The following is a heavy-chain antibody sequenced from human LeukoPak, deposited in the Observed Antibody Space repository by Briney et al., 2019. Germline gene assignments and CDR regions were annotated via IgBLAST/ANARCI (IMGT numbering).Heavy chain of an antibody. CDR1: GFTFSSYA. Sequence: GGSLRLSCAASGFTFSSYAMHWVRQAPGKGLEWVAVISYDGSNKYYADSVKGRFTISRDSSKNTLYLQMNSLRAEDTAVYYCAKDLKAWDDYVWGSYRFYAFDIWGQGTMVTVSS. V-gene: IGHV3-30-3*01. D-gene: IGHD3-16*02. J-gene: IGHJ3*02. CDR3: AKDLKAWDDYVWGSYRFYAFDI. CDR2: ISYDGSNK.